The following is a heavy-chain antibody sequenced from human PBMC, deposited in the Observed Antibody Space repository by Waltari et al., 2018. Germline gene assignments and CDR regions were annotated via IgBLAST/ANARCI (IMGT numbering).Heavy chain of an antibody. CDR1: GDTFTDYY. CDR3: GTYSSDYLSYYFMDV. Sequence: VQLVQSGAEVKKPGATVKISCKVSGDTFTDYYIHRVQQAPGKGPEWMGLFDPEDGETIHAEKFQDRVTLTADTSTATAYMELSSLRSEDTAVYYCGTYSSDYLSYYFMDVWGKGTTVTVSS. CDR2: FDPEDGET. J-gene: IGHJ6*03. V-gene: IGHV1-69-2*01. D-gene: IGHD3-22*01.